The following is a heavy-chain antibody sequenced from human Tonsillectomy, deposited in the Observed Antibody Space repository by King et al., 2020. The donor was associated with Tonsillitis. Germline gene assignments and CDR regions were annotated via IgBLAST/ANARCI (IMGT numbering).Heavy chain of an antibody. J-gene: IGHJ3*02. CDR3: AREISGSPTYGSAFDI. D-gene: IGHD1-26*01. CDR1: DNSISSSSHY. Sequence: VQLQESGPGLVKPSQTLSLICTVSDNSISSSSHYWSWLRQPAGKELEWIGRIYTSGSSNYNPSLNSRVTMSVDTSKNQLSLILSSVTAADTAVYYCAREISGSPTYGSAFDIWGQGTMVTVS. V-gene: IGHV4-61*02. CDR2: IYTSGSS.